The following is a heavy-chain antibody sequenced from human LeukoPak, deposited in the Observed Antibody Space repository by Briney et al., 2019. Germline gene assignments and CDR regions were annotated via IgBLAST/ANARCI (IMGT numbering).Heavy chain of an antibody. J-gene: IGHJ3*02. Sequence: PSETLSLTCAVYGESFSGYYWSWIRQPPGKGLEWIGEINHSGSTNYNPSLKSRVTISVDTSKNQFSLKLSSVTAADTAVYYCARVKRQPPYAFDIWGQGTMVTVSS. D-gene: IGHD6-13*01. CDR1: GESFSGYY. CDR3: ARVKRQPPYAFDI. CDR2: INHSGST. V-gene: IGHV4-34*01.